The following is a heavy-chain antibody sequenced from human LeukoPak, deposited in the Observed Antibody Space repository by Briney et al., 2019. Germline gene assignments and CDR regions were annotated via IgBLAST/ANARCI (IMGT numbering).Heavy chain of an antibody. CDR1: GFTFSTYT. CDR3: AREGSSEEFDY. V-gene: IGHV3-21*01. CDR2: MSTSGTYT. Sequence: AGSLRLSCAASGFTFSTYTMNWVRQAPGKGLEWVSSMSTSGTYTYYADSVKGRFTASRDNAKNSLYLLMNSLRAEDTAVYYCAREGSSEEFDYWGQGTLVTVSS. D-gene: IGHD6-19*01. J-gene: IGHJ4*02.